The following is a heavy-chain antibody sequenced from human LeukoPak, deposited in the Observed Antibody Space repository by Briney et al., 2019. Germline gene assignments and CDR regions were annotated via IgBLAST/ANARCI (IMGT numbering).Heavy chain of an antibody. V-gene: IGHV3-30*18. CDR2: ISYDGSNK. CDR1: GFTFSSYG. D-gene: IGHD3-3*01. Sequence: GRSLRLSCAASGFTFSSYGMHWVRQAPGKGLEWVAVISYDGSNKYYADSVKGRFTISRDNSKNTLYLQMNSLRAEDTAVYYCAKDSNYDFWSGYTDYWGQGTLVTVSS. CDR3: AKDSNYDFWSGYTDY. J-gene: IGHJ4*02.